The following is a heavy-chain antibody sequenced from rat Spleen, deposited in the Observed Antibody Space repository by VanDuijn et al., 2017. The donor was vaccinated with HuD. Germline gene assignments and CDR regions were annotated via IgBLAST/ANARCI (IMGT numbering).Heavy chain of an antibody. CDR1: GYSITSSYG. CDR3: ARLEATYWFAY. D-gene: IGHD1-10*01. J-gene: IGHJ3*01. Sequence: EVQLQESGPGLVKPSQSLSLTCSVTGYSITSSYGWNWIRKFPGNKLEWMGYINNVGGTNYNPSLKSRNSITRDTSKNQFFLQVNSVTTEDTATYYCARLEATYWFAYWGQGTLVTVSS. CDR2: INNVGGT. V-gene: IGHV3-3*01.